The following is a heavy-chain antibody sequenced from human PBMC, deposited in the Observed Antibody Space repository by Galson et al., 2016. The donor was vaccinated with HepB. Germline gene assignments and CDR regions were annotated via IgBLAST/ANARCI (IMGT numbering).Heavy chain of an antibody. V-gene: IGHV3-15*01. J-gene: IGHJ4*02. CDR1: GFTFTDAW. D-gene: IGHD4-17*01. Sequence: SLRLSCAVSGFTFTDAWMSWVRQTPGQGLEWVGQIQSKTDGGTINYGAPVKGSFTTSRDDSKNMLYLQMNRLKTEDTAVYYCTTDDYGDYIPAYWGQGTLVTVSS. CDR2: IQSKTDGGTI. CDR3: TTDDYGDYIPAY.